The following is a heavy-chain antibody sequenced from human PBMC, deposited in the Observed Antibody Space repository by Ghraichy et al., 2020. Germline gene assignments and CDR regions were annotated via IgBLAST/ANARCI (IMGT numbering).Heavy chain of an antibody. CDR3: AGRGRRFDY. D-gene: IGHD3-10*01. Sequence: SETPSLTCTVSRGSVAGGSYFWSWIRQPPGKGLEWIGYIFTGGNSNYNPSLKSRVTISVDTSKNQFSLNLTSVTAADTAVYYCAGRGRRFDYWGQGTLVTV. J-gene: IGHJ4*02. CDR1: RGSVAGGSYF. V-gene: IGHV4-61*01. CDR2: IFTGGNS.